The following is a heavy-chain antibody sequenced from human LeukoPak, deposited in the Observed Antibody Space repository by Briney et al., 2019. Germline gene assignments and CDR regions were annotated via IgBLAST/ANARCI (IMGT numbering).Heavy chain of an antibody. CDR3: GKTTTGYSSGQKPAWPVDY. D-gene: IGHD6-19*01. CDR1: GFTFGSYA. CDR2: IFGSGGSA. J-gene: IGHJ4*02. Sequence: GGSLRLSCEASGFTFGSYAMYWVRQAPGKGLEWVAGIFGSGGSAHYADSAKGRFTISRDNSKNTVYLQINSLRAEDTAVYYCGKTTTGYSSGQKPAWPVDYLGQGTLVTVSS. V-gene: IGHV3-23*01.